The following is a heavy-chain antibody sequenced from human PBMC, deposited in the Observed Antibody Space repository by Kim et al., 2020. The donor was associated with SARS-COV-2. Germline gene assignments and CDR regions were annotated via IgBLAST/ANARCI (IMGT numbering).Heavy chain of an antibody. J-gene: IGHJ4*02. CDR1: GFTFSSYS. Sequence: GGSLRLSCAASGFTFSSYSMNWVRQAPGKGLEWVASISSSSSYIYYADSVKGRFTISRDNAKNSLYLQMNSLRAEDTAVYYCARVPQSYSGSSYGFDYSDYWGQGTLVTVSS. CDR3: ARVPQSYSGSSYGFDYSDY. D-gene: IGHD1-26*01. CDR2: ISSSSSYI. V-gene: IGHV3-21*01.